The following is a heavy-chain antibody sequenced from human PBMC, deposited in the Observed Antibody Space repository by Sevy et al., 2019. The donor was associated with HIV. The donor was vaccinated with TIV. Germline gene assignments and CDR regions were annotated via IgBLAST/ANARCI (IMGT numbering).Heavy chain of an antibody. CDR3: ARAPLDRITLVQGVVSHYYYSMDV. V-gene: IGHV1-69*13. CDR1: GGTFSSYA. CDR2: IIPIFGTV. D-gene: IGHD3-10*01. J-gene: IGHJ6*02. Sequence: ASVKVSCKASGGTFSSYAISWVRQAPGQGLEWMGGIIPIFGTVNYAQKFQGRVTITADESTSTAYMELSSLGSDDTAVYYCARAPLDRITLVQGVVSHYYYSMDVWGQGTTVTVSS.